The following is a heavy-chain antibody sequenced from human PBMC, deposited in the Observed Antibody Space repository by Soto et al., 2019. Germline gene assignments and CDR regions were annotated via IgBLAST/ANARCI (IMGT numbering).Heavy chain of an antibody. V-gene: IGHV4-59*01. D-gene: IGHD3-22*01. CDR2: IYYSGST. J-gene: IGHJ6*02. CDR1: GGSISSYY. CDR3: ARDAPSYYYDSRYYYYGMDV. Sequence: SETLSLTCTVSGGSISSYYWSWIRQPPGKGLEWIGYIYYSGSTNYNPSLKSRVTISADTSKNQFSLKLSSVTAADTAVYYCARDAPSYYYDSRYYYYGMDVLGQGTTVTVSS.